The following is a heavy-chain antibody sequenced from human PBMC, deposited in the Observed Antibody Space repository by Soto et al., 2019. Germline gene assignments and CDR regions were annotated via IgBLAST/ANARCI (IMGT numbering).Heavy chain of an antibody. CDR2: ISDNGDST. J-gene: IGHJ4*02. CDR3: AKFPGTLFGVSRSY. CDR1: GFTFSNYV. Sequence: EVQLLESGGGLVQPGGSLRLSCAASGFTFSNYVMNWVRQTPGKGLEWVSRISDNGDSTYYADSVKGHFTISRDNSKNTLYLQMNTLRAEDTAIYYCAKFPGTLFGVSRSYWGQGTLVTVSS. V-gene: IGHV3-23*01. D-gene: IGHD3-3*01.